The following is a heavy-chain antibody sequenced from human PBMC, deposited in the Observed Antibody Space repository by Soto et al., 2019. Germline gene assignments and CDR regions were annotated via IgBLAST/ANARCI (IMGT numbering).Heavy chain of an antibody. V-gene: IGHV6-1*01. CDR3: SRGLNYYGSGSHSYGMDV. CDR2: TYYRSKWYN. J-gene: IGHJ6*01. CDR1: GDSVSSNSAA. Sequence: PSQTLSLTCVISGDSVSSNSAAWSWIRQSPSRGLEWLGRTYYRSKWYNDYAVSVESRITVNPDPSKNQFSLQLNSVTPEDTAVYYCSRGLNYYGSGSHSYGMDVWGHGTTVTVSS. D-gene: IGHD3-10*01.